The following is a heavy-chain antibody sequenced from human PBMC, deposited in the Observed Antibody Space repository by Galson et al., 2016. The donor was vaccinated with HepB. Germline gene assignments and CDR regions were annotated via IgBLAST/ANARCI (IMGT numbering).Heavy chain of an antibody. CDR1: GFTFSRFW. Sequence: SLRLSCAASGFTFSRFWMNWVRQAPGKGLEWVASIKEDGSKTSYVDSVKGRFTIYRDNVENSLYMQMNSLSTEDTAVYYCARYGDEAGWNFQHWGQGTLFTVSS. CDR2: IKEDGSKT. J-gene: IGHJ1*01. CDR3: ARYGDEAGWNFQH. D-gene: IGHD6-19*01. V-gene: IGHV3-7*03.